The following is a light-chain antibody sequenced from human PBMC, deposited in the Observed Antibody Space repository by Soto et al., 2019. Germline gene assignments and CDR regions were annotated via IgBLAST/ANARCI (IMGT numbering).Light chain of an antibody. Sequence: EVLLTQSPGTLSLSPGERATLSCRASQSVTGSYLAWYQQKPGQAPRLLIYGASTRATGIPARFSGSGSGTEFTLTINSLQSEDFAVYYCQQYNNWPRTFGQGTKVDIK. CDR1: QSVTGSY. J-gene: IGKJ1*01. V-gene: IGKV3-15*01. CDR3: QQYNNWPRT. CDR2: GAS.